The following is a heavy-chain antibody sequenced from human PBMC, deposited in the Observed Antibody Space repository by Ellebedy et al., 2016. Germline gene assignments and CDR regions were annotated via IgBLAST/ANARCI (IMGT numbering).Heavy chain of an antibody. Sequence: ASVKVSCKASGGTFSSYAISWVRQAPGQGLEWMGWISAYNGNTNYAQKLQGRVTMTTDTSTSTAYMELSSLRSEDTAVYYCARVVDTYYYYYGMDVWGQGTTVTISS. J-gene: IGHJ6*02. V-gene: IGHV1-18*01. CDR3: ARVVDTYYYYYGMDV. CDR1: GGTFSSYA. D-gene: IGHD5-18*01. CDR2: ISAYNGNT.